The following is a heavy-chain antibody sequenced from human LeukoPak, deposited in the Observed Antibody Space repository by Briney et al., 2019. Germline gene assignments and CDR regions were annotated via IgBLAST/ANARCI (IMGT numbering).Heavy chain of an antibody. CDR1: GFTFSDYY. V-gene: IGHV3-11*01. J-gene: IGHJ6*02. CDR2: ISSSGSTI. D-gene: IGHD3-22*01. Sequence: GRSLRLSCAASGFTFSDYYMSWIRQAPGKGLEWVSYISSSGSTIYYADSVKGRFTISRDNAKNSLYLQMNSLRAEDTAVYYCARESRYYYDSSGYTDVWGQGTTVTVSS. CDR3: ARESRYYYDSSGYTDV.